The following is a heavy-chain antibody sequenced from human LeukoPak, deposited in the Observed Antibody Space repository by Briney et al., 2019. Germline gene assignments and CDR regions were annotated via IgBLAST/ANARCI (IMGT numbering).Heavy chain of an antibody. V-gene: IGHV3-30*04. Sequence: GGSLRLSCAASGFTFSSYAMHWVRQAPGKGLEWVAVISYDGSNKYYADSVKGRFTISRDNSKNTLYLQMNSLRAEDTAVYYCATEGGYSYGRSFDYWGQGTLVTVSS. D-gene: IGHD5-18*01. CDR2: ISYDGSNK. J-gene: IGHJ4*02. CDR3: ATEGGYSYGRSFDY. CDR1: GFTFSSYA.